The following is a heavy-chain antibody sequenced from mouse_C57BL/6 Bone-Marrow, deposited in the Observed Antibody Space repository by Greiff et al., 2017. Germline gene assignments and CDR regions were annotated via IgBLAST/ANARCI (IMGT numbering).Heavy chain of an antibody. J-gene: IGHJ2*01. Sequence: VQLQQSGAELVMPGASVKLSCKASGYTFTSYWMHWVKQRPGQGLEWIGEIDPSDSYTNYNQKFKGKSTLTVDKSSSTAYMQLSSLTSEDSAVYYCARENYGNYLYYFDYWGQGTTLTVSS. V-gene: IGHV1-69*01. CDR2: IDPSDSYT. CDR1: GYTFTSYW. D-gene: IGHD2-1*01. CDR3: ARENYGNYLYYFDY.